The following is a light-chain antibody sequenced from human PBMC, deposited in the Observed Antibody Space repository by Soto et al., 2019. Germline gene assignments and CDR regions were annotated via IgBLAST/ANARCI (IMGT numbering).Light chain of an antibody. J-gene: IGKJ2*01. Sequence: EIVLAQSPVTLSLSPGERATLTCRASQSVSSYLAWYQQKPGQAPRLLIYDASNRATGIPARFSGSGSGTDFTLTISALEPEDFALYYCQMRFHSPPMYTFGQGTKLEIK. V-gene: IGKV3-11*01. CDR1: QSVSSY. CDR3: QMRFHSPPMYT. CDR2: DAS.